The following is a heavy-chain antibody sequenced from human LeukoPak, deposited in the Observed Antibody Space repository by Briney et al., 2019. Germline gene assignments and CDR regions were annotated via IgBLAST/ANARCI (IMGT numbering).Heavy chain of an antibody. CDR1: GFTFSSYG. CDR3: ARTYSSFFSFDY. V-gene: IGHV3-33*01. J-gene: IGHJ4*02. Sequence: GGSLRLSCAASGFTFSSYGMHWVRQAPGKGLERVAVIWYDGSNKYYADSVKGRFTISRDNSKNTLYLQMNSLRAEDTAVYYCARTYSSFFSFDYWGQGTLVTVSS. CDR2: IWYDGSNK. D-gene: IGHD6-6*01.